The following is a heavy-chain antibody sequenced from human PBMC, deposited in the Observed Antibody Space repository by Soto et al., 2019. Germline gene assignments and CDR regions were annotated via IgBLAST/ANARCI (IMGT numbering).Heavy chain of an antibody. J-gene: IGHJ1*01. CDR2: IYYSGST. V-gene: IGHV4-31*03. Sequence: SETLSLTCTVSGGSISSGDYYWSWIRQHPGKGLEWIGYIYYSGSTYYNPSLKSRVTISVDTSKNQFSLKLSSVTAADTAVYYCAIYDSSGSRGFQHWGQGTLVTSPQ. CDR3: AIYDSSGSRGFQH. CDR1: GGSISSGDYY. D-gene: IGHD3-22*01.